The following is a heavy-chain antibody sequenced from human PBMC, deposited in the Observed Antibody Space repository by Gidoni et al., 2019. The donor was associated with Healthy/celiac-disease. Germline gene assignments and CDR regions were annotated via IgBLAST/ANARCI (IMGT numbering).Heavy chain of an antibody. Sequence: QVQLQESGPGLVQPSQTLSLLCPVPGGSISSGYYSWSWIRQPPGKGLEWIGYIYYSGSTYYNPSLKSRVTISVDTSKNQFSLKLSSVTAADTAVYYCARDTNGGDPAIAHNWFDPWGQGTLVTVSS. CDR2: IYYSGST. CDR1: GGSISSGYYS. J-gene: IGHJ5*02. V-gene: IGHV4-30-4*01. CDR3: ARDTNGGDPAIAHNWFDP. D-gene: IGHD2-21*01.